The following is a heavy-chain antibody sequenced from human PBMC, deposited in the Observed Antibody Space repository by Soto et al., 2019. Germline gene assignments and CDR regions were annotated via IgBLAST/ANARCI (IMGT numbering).Heavy chain of an antibody. Sequence: ASVKVSCKASGYTFTSYDINWVRQATGQGLEWMGWVNPNSGNTGYAQKFQGRVTMTRNTSISTAYMELSSLRSDDTAVYYCARHHGPTTSENWFGTWGQGSLVTVSS. CDR2: VNPNSGNT. D-gene: IGHD5-12*01. J-gene: IGHJ5*02. V-gene: IGHV1-8*01. CDR3: ARHHGPTTSENWFGT. CDR1: GYTFTSYD.